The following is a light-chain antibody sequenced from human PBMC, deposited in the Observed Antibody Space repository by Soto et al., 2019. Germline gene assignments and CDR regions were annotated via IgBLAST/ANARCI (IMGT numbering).Light chain of an antibody. CDR1: NSNIGRYS. CDR2: SDD. CDR3: AAWYDNLNGPL. V-gene: IGLV1-44*01. J-gene: IGLJ3*02. Sequence: QSVLTQPPSLSGTPGQRVTISCSGSNSNIGRYSVNWYQHFPGTAPKILIYSDDELPSGVPDRFSGSKSGTSASLAISGLQSEDEAEYYCAAWYDNLNGPLFGGGTQLTVL.